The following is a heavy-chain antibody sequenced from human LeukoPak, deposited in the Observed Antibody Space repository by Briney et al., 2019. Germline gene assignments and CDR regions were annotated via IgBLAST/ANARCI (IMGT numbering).Heavy chain of an antibody. Sequence: SETLSLTCTVSGDSISSDGYYWNWIRRHPGMGLEWIGYIYYSGSTYYNPSLKSRVTISVDTSKNQFFLKLSSVTAADTAVYYCARGVEHQILSFAPWGQGTLVTVSS. CDR2: IYYSGST. CDR3: ARGVEHQILSFAP. J-gene: IGHJ5*02. V-gene: IGHV4-31*03. CDR1: GDSISSDGYY. D-gene: IGHD1/OR15-1a*01.